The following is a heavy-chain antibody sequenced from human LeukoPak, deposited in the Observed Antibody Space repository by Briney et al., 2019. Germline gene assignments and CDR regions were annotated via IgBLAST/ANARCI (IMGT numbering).Heavy chain of an antibody. Sequence: SQTLSLTCTVSGGSISSGGYYWSWIRQPPGKGLEWIGYIYHSGSTYYNPSLKSRVTISVDTSKNQFSLKLSSVTAADTAVYYCARDLVPKEQLWFFTNGMDVWGQGTTVTVSS. J-gene: IGHJ6*02. V-gene: IGHV4-30-2*05. CDR2: IYHSGST. CDR1: GGSISSGGYY. CDR3: ARDLVPKEQLWFFTNGMDV. D-gene: IGHD5-18*01.